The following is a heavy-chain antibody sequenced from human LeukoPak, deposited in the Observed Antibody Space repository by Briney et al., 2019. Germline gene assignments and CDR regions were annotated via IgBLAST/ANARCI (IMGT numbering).Heavy chain of an antibody. CDR2: TYYSGST. Sequence: SETLSLTCTVSGGSISSYYWSWIRQPPGKGLEWIGYTYYSGSTHYNPSLKSRVTISVDTSKNQFSLKLSSVTAADTAVYYCGRTEESGYSYRYFGYYYYMDVWGKGTTVTVSS. J-gene: IGHJ6*03. CDR1: GGSISSYY. CDR3: GRTEESGYSYRYFGYYYYMDV. V-gene: IGHV4-59*01. D-gene: IGHD5-18*01.